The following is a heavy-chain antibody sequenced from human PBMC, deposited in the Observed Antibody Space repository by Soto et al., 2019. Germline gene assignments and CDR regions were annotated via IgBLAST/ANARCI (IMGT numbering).Heavy chain of an antibody. CDR3: PRHIMAWCEP. CDR2: IYYSGST. CDR1: GGSISSSSYY. V-gene: IGHV4-39*01. J-gene: IGHJ5*02. D-gene: IGHD3-16*01. Sequence: PSETLSLTCTVSGGSISSSSYYWGWIRQPPGKGLEWIGSIYYSGSTYYNPSLKSRVTISVDTSKNQFSLKLSSVTAADTAVYYCPRHIMAWCEPWGQGTLLTVSS.